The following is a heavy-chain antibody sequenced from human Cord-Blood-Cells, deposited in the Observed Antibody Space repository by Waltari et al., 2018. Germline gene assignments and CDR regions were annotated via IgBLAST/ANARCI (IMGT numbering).Heavy chain of an antibody. Sequence: QVQLVQSGAEVKKPGASVKVSCKASGYTFTSYAMHWVPQAPGQRLEWMGWINAGNGNTKYSQKFQGRVTITRDTSASTAYMELSSLRSEDTAVYYCAREAAWGTYYYGMDVWGQGTTVTVSS. J-gene: IGHJ6*02. CDR3: AREAAWGTYYYGMDV. CDR1: GYTFTSYA. D-gene: IGHD6-25*01. V-gene: IGHV1-3*01. CDR2: INAGNGNT.